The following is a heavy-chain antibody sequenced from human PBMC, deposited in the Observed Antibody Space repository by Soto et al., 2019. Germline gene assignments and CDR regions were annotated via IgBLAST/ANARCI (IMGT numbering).Heavy chain of an antibody. CDR3: AKARAQYYDFWSGYTVDY. V-gene: IGHV3-23*01. D-gene: IGHD3-3*01. J-gene: IGHJ4*02. CDR1: GFTFSSYA. Sequence: PGGSLRLSCAASGFTFSSYAMSWVRQAPGKGLEWVSAISGSGGSTYYADSVKGRFTISRDNSKNTLYLQMNSLRAEDTAVYYCAKARAQYYDFWSGYTVDYWGKGTLVPVSS. CDR2: ISGSGGST.